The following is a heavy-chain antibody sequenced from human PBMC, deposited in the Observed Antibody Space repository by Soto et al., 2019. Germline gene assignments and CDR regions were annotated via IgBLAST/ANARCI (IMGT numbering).Heavy chain of an antibody. CDR2: IYYSGST. Sequence: QLQLQESGPGLVKPSETLSLTCTVSGGSISSSSYYWGWIRQPPGKGLEWIGSIYYSGSTYYNPSLKGRGTISVDTSKNQFSLKLSSVTAADTAVYYCARRLYYDSSGFEGGGMDVWGQGTTVTVSS. V-gene: IGHV4-39*01. CDR1: GGSISSSSYY. J-gene: IGHJ6*02. CDR3: ARRLYYDSSGFEGGGMDV. D-gene: IGHD3-22*01.